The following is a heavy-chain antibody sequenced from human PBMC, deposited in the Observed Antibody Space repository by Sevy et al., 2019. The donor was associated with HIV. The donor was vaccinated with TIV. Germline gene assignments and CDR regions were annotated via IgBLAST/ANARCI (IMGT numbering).Heavy chain of an antibody. CDR3: ARVVLYYDANYCDF. J-gene: IGHJ4*02. D-gene: IGHD3-22*01. CDR1: GFSFSQYS. V-gene: IGHV3-48*02. Sequence: GGTLRLSCAASGFSFSQYSMNWVRQAPGKGLEWLSYISGSSGTIYYAGSVKDRFTISRDNAKNSVYLQMNSLRDEDSAVYYCARVVLYYDANYCDFWGQGALVTVSS. CDR2: ISGSSGTI.